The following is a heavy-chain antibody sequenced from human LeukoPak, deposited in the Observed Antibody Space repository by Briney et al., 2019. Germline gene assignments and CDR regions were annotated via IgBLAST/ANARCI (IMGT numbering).Heavy chain of an antibody. V-gene: IGHV3-9*01. CDR3: AKDSCSGGSCYFDY. Sequence: PGRSLRLSCAASGFTFDDYAMHWVRQAPGKGLEWVSGISWNGGSIGYADSVKGRFTISRDNAKNSLYLQMNSLRAEDTALYYCAKDSCSGGSCYFDYWGQGTLVTVSS. J-gene: IGHJ4*02. CDR1: GFTFDDYA. D-gene: IGHD2-15*01. CDR2: ISWNGGSI.